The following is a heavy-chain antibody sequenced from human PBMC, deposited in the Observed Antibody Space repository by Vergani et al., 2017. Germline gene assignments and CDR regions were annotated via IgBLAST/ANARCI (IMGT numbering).Heavy chain of an antibody. CDR1: GFTFSSYW. V-gene: IGHV3-74*02. CDR3: ARGLLQCSSTSCYYY. Sequence: EVQLEESGGGLVQPGGSLRLSCAASGFTFSSYWMHWVRQAPGKGLVGVSRINSDGSSTSYADSVKGRFTISRDNAKNTLYLQMNSLRAEDTAVYYCARGLLQCSSTSCYYYWGQGTLVTVSS. J-gene: IGHJ4*02. CDR2: INSDGSST. D-gene: IGHD2-2*01.